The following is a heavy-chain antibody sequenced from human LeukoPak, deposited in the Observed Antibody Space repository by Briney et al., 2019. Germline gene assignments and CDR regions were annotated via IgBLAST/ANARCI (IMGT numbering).Heavy chain of an antibody. CDR3: ARDPYSSGWYFDY. D-gene: IGHD6-19*01. V-gene: IGHV4-61*09. CDR2: IYSSGST. Sequence: SETLSLTCTVSGDSMNSGSYFWNWIRQPAGKGLEFIGHIYSSGSTNYNPSLKSRVTMSVDTSKNQFSLKLSSVTAADTAVYYCARDPYSSGWYFDYWGQGTLVTVSS. CDR1: GDSMNSGSYF. J-gene: IGHJ4*02.